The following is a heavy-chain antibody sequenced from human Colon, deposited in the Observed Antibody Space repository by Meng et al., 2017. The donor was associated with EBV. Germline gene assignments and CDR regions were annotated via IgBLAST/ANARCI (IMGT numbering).Heavy chain of an antibody. J-gene: IGHJ4*02. Sequence: LQESGHGLLKPSEPLSPTCSVSGDSITTNGYYWGWIRQSPGKGLEWIGSIFYSGNTYFNPSLKTRVTISVDTSKNQFSLKLSSVTAADTAICYCARERGGVTRDFDSWGQGALVTVSS. V-gene: IGHV4-39*07. D-gene: IGHD3-16*01. CDR2: IFYSGNT. CDR1: GDSITTNGYY. CDR3: ARERGGVTRDFDS.